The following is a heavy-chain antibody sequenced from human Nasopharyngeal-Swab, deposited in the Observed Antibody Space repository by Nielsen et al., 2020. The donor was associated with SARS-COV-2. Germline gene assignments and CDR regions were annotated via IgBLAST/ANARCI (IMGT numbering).Heavy chain of an antibody. CDR1: GFTFDDYA. Sequence: GGSLRLSCAASGFTFDDYAMNWVRQAPGKGLVWVSGISWNSGSIGYADSVKGRFTISRDNAKNSLYLQMNSLRAEDTALYYCAKDCSSSWYTWGLFDYWGQGTLVTVSS. CDR2: ISWNSGSI. D-gene: IGHD6-13*01. J-gene: IGHJ4*02. V-gene: IGHV3-9*01. CDR3: AKDCSSSWYTWGLFDY.